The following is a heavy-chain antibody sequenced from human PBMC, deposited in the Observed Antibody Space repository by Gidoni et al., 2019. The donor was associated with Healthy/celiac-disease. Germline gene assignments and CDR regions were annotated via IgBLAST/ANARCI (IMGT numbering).Heavy chain of an antibody. CDR3: ARVYNYDWFDP. V-gene: IGHV4-4*07. J-gene: IGHJ5*02. CDR1: GGSISSYY. D-gene: IGHD1-1*01. Sequence: QVQLQESGPGLVKPSETLSLTCTVSGGSISSYYWSWIRPPAGKGLEWRGRIYTSGRTNYNPSLKSRVTMSVDTSKNQFSLKLSSVTAADTAVYYCARVYNYDWFDPWGQGTLVTVSS. CDR2: IYTSGRT.